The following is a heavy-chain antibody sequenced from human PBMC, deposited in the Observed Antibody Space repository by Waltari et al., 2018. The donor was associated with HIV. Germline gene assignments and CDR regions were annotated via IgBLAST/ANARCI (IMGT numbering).Heavy chain of an antibody. Sequence: EVQLVESGGGLVQPGGSLRLSCSASGFTFSRYVMHWLRQAPGKGLEYVSAISKNGHSTYYADSVKGRFTISRDNSKNTLNLQMSSLRAEDTAVYYCVKEGGYCSGGRCYYYGMDVWGQGTTVTVSS. D-gene: IGHD2-15*01. CDR3: VKEGGYCSGGRCYYYGMDV. V-gene: IGHV3-64D*06. J-gene: IGHJ6*02. CDR1: GFTFSRYV. CDR2: ISKNGHST.